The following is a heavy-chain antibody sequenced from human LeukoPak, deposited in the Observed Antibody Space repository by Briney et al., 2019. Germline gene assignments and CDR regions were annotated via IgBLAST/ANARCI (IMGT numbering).Heavy chain of an antibody. D-gene: IGHD2-2*01. V-gene: IGHV3-74*01. CDR1: GFTSSDYW. J-gene: IGHJ4*02. Sequence: GGSLRLSCAASGFTSSDYWMHWVRQTPEKGLVWVSRINSDGSSTIYADSVKGRFTISRDNAQNTLYLQMNSLRAEDTAVYYCAGNLYTRFGDCWGQGALVTVSS. CDR3: AGNLYTRFGDC. CDR2: INSDGSST.